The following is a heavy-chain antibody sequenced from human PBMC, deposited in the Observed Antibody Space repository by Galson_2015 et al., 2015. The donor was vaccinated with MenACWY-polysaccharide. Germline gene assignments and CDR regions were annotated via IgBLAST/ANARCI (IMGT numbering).Heavy chain of an antibody. CDR2: MNPNSGNT. CDR3: ARVGYYDSSGYSLNAFDI. CDR1: GYTFTSYD. D-gene: IGHD3-22*01. V-gene: IGHV1-8*01. J-gene: IGHJ3*02. Sequence: SVKVSCKASGYTFTSYDINWVRQATGQGLEWMGWMNPNSGNTGYAQKFQGRVTMTRNTSISTAYIELSSLRSEDTAVYYCARVGYYDSSGYSLNAFDIWGQGTMVTVSS.